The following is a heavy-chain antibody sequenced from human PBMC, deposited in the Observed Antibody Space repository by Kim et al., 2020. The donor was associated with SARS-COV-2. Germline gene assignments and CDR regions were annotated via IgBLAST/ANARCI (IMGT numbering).Heavy chain of an antibody. CDR2: IWYDGSNK. V-gene: IGHV3-33*01. J-gene: IGHJ6*02. Sequence: GGSLRLSCAASGFTFSSYGMHWVRQAPGKGLEWVAVIWYDGSNKYYADSVKGRFTISRDNSKNTLYLQMNSLRAEDTAVYYCATCSGGSCYSYYYGMDVWGQGTTVTVSS. CDR3: ATCSGGSCYSYYYGMDV. CDR1: GFTFSSYG. D-gene: IGHD2-15*01.